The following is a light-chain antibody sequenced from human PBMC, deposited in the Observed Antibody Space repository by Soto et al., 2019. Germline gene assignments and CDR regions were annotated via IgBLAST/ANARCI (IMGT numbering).Light chain of an antibody. CDR3: CSYAGSGTLL. J-gene: IGLJ2*01. CDR2: GNS. V-gene: IGLV1-40*01. Sequence: QSVLTQPPSVSGAPGQRVTISCTGSSSNIGAGYDVHWYQQLPGTAPKLLIYGNSNRPSGVPDRFSGSKSGTSASLAITGLQAEDEADYYCCSYAGSGTLLFGGGTQLTVL. CDR1: SSNIGAGYD.